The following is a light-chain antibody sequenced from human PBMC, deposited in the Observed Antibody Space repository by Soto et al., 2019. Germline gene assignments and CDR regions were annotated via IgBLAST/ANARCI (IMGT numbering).Light chain of an antibody. V-gene: IGKV1-5*01. CDR1: QSISSW. J-gene: IGKJ3*01. CDR3: QQYNSYSRGT. Sequence: EIQMTQSPSTLSASVGDRVTITCRASQSISSWLAWYQQKPGKTPRLLIYDASTLESGVPSRFSGSGSGTEFTLTISSLQPDDFATYYCQQYNSYSRGTFGPGTKVDIK. CDR2: DAS.